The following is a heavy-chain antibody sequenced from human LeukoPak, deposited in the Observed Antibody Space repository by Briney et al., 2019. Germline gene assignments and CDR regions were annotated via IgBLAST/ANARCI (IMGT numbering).Heavy chain of an antibody. CDR2: IYYSGST. CDR1: GGSISTNGYY. Sequence: PSETLSLTCTVSGGSISTNGYYWGWIRQSPGKGLEWIGNIYYSGSTYYNPSLRSRATMSVDTSKNQFSLKLKSVTAADTAVYHCGRIIGVAAAPGGFDPWGQGALVTVS. D-gene: IGHD6-13*01. J-gene: IGHJ5*02. V-gene: IGHV4-39*01. CDR3: GRIIGVAAAPGGFDP.